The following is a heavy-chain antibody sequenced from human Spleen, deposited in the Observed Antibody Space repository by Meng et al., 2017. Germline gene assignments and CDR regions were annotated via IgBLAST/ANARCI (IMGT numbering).Heavy chain of an antibody. D-gene: IGHD3-22*01. V-gene: IGHV3-30*04. J-gene: IGHJ4*02. CDR1: GFIFSNYE. CDR3: ARYRVYASSSYYLVGLGYFDH. Sequence: GGSLRLSCAASGFIFSNYEMNWVRQAPGKGLEWVAFISYAGGHDKYYADSVKGRFTISRDNSKSSLYLQMNSLRSDDTALYYCARYRVYASSSYYLVGLGYFDHWGQGTLVTVSS. CDR2: ISYAGGHDK.